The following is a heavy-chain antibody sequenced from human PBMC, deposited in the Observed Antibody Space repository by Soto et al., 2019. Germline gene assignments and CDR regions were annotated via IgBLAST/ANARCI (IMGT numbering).Heavy chain of an antibody. CDR2: IYYTGST. D-gene: IGHD3-3*01. CDR3: AKTYYDFWSGDYYYYMDV. CDR1: GGSINNHY. Sequence: SETLSLTCTVSGGSINNHYWSWIRQPPGKGLEWIGYIYYTGSTNYNPSLKSRVTISLDTSKNRFSLNLTSLTAADTAAYYCAKTYYDFWSGDYYYYMDVWGKGTTVTVSS. J-gene: IGHJ6*03. V-gene: IGHV4-59*11.